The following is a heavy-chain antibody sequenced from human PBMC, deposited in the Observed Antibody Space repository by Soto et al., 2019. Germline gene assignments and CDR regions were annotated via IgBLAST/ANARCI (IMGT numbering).Heavy chain of an antibody. CDR2: ISSTSDYT. CDR3: ARDGTIFGVVLTPPLHPYFDS. J-gene: IGHJ4*02. D-gene: IGHD3-3*01. CDR1: VSTFSDYY. Sequence: PGGSLRLSCAASVSTFSDYYMIWIRQAPGKGLEWVSYISSTSDYTNYADSVKGRFTISRDNARNSLYLQMNSLRAEDTAVYYCARDGTIFGVVLTPPLHPYFDSWGQGTLVTVSS. V-gene: IGHV3-11*06.